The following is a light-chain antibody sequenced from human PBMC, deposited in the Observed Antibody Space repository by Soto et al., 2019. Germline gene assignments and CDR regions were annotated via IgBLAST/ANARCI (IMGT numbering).Light chain of an antibody. CDR2: DVT. J-gene: IGLJ1*01. CDR3: NSYTGSATPYV. Sequence: QSALTQPASVSGSPGQSITISCTGTSSDVGGYNYVSWYQHHPDKAPKLVIYDVTNRPSGVSNRFSGSKAGNTASLTISGLQAEDEADYYCNSYTGSATPYVFGTGTKLTV. CDR1: SSDVGGYNY. V-gene: IGLV2-14*03.